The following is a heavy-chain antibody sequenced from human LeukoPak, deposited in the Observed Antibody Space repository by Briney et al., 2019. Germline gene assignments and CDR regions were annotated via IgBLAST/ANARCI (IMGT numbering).Heavy chain of an antibody. CDR1: RFTLSTYW. D-gene: IGHD2-2*01. CDR3: AREIYCGSASCFSYFDN. J-gene: IGHJ4*02. CDR2: IKPDGREK. V-gene: IGHV3-7*01. Sequence: GGSLRLSCVASRFTLSTYWMSWVRQAPGKGLEWVANIKPDGREKYYVDSVKGRFTISRDNAKNSLYLQMNSLRAEDTAMYYCAREIYCGSASCFSYFDNWGQGTLVTVSS.